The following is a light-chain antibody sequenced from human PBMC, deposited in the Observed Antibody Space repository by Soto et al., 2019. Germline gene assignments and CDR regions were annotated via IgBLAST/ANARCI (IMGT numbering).Light chain of an antibody. CDR2: DVS. CDR3: SSYTSSSTVV. J-gene: IGLJ2*01. Sequence: QSVLTQPASVSVSPGQSITISCTGTSSDVGGYNYVSWYQQHPGKAPKLMIYDVSNRPSGVSNRFSGSKSGNTASLTISGLQAEDEDDYYCSSYTSSSTVVFGGGTKVTVL. V-gene: IGLV2-14*01. CDR1: SSDVGGYNY.